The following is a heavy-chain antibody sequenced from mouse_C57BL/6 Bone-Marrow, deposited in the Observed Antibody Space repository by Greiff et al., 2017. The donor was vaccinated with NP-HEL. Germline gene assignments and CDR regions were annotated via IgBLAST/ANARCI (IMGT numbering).Heavy chain of an antibody. CDR1: GFPITSGYY. J-gene: IGHJ2*01. CDR3: EGDRTGYGDFDY. D-gene: IGHD3-2*02. V-gene: IGHV12-3*01. Sequence: VQLQESGPGLVKPSQSLFLTCSITGFPITSGYYWIWIRQSPGKPLEWMGYITHSGETFYNPSLQSPISITRETSENQFFLQLNSVTTEDTAKYDGEGDRTGYGDFDYGGQGTTLTVSS. CDR2: ITHSGET.